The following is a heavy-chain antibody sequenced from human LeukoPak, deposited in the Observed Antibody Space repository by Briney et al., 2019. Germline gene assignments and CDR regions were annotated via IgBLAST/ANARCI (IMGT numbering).Heavy chain of an antibody. J-gene: IGHJ4*02. Sequence: NASETLSLTCAVYGGSFSGYYWSWIRQPPGKGLEWIGEINHSGSTNYNPSLKSRVTISVDTSKNQFSLKLSSVTAADTAVYYCARKRELDYWGQGTLDTVSS. V-gene: IGHV4-34*01. CDR1: GGSFSGYY. CDR3: ARKRELDY. D-gene: IGHD1-26*01. CDR2: INHSGST.